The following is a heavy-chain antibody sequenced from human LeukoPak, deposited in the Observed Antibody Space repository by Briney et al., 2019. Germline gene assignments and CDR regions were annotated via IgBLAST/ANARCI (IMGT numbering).Heavy chain of an antibody. V-gene: IGHV3-21*01. J-gene: IGHJ6*03. D-gene: IGHD1-26*01. Sequence: PGGSLRLSCAASGFTFSSYSMNWVRQAPGKGLEWVSSISSSSSYIYYADSVKGRFTISRDNAKNSLYLQMNSLRAEDTAVYYCAIGAGSREAPYYYYMDVWGKGTTVTVSS. CDR2: ISSSSSYI. CDR3: AIGAGSREAPYYYYMDV. CDR1: GFTFSSYS.